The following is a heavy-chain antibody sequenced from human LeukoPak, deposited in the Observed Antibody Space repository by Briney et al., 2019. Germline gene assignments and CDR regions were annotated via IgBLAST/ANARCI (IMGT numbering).Heavy chain of an antibody. D-gene: IGHD4-17*01. Sequence: PGGSLRLSCAASGFTFSSYWMHWVRQAPGKGLVSVSRINDDGSSTTYADSEKGRFTITSDNAKNTLYLQMNSLRAEDTAVYYCALTTVPNYYDYYMDVWGKGTTVTVSS. V-gene: IGHV3-74*01. CDR1: GFTFSSYW. J-gene: IGHJ6*03. CDR2: INDDGSST. CDR3: ALTTVPNYYDYYMDV.